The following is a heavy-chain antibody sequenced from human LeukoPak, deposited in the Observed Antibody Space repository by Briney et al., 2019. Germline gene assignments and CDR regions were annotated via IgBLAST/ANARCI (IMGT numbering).Heavy chain of an antibody. Sequence: GGSLRLSCATSGFTFSSYAMSWVRQAPGKGLEWVSAISGSGGSTYYADSVEGRFTISRDNSKNTLYLQMNSLRAEDTAVYYCAKLDTVMVKGFVYWGRGTLVTVSS. CDR1: GFTFSSYA. CDR2: ISGSGGST. D-gene: IGHD5-18*01. J-gene: IGHJ4*02. CDR3: AKLDTVMVKGFVY. V-gene: IGHV3-23*01.